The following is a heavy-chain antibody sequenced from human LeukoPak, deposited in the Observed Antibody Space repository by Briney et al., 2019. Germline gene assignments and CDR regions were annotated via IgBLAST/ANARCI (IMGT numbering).Heavy chain of an antibody. J-gene: IGHJ4*02. CDR2: IRGKAYGGTT. CDR3: TRDCSSTSCFGHFDY. D-gene: IGHD2-2*01. V-gene: IGHV3-49*03. CDR1: GFTFGDYA. Sequence: GGSLRLSCTASGFTFGDYAMSWFRQAPGKGLEWVGFIRGKAYGGTTKYAASVKGRFTISRDDSKSIAYLQMNSLKTEDTAVYYCTRDCSSTSCFGHFDYWGQGTLVTVSS.